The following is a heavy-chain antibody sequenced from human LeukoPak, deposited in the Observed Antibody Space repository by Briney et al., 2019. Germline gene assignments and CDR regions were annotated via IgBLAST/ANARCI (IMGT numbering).Heavy chain of an antibody. D-gene: IGHD6-25*01. CDR3: ARDRGSRTGAFDY. J-gene: IGHJ4*02. CDR1: GGSISSGGYS. V-gene: IGHV4-30-2*01. Sequence: SETLSLTCAVSGGSISSGGYSWCWTRQPPGKGLEWIGYIYHSGSTYYNPSLKSRVTISVDRSKNQFSLKLSSVTAADTAVYYCARDRGSRTGAFDYWGQGTLVTVSS. CDR2: IYHSGST.